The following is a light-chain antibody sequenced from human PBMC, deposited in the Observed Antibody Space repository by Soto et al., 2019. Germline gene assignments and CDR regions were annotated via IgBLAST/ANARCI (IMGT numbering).Light chain of an antibody. CDR1: QSVSSY. J-gene: IGKJ4*01. CDR2: DAS. V-gene: IGKV3-11*01. CDR3: QQRSTWPPSLT. Sequence: EIVLTQSPATLSLSPGERATLSCRASQSVSSYLAWYQQKPGQAPRLLIYDASNRATGIPARFSGSGSGTDFPLTINSLEPEDFAVYYCQQRSTWPPSLTFGGGTKVEIK.